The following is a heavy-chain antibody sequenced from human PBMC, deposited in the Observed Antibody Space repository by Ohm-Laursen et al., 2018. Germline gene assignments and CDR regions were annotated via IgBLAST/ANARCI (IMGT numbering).Heavy chain of an antibody. Sequence: SLRLSCSAPGFTFSDYYMSWIRQAPGKGLEWVSYISSSGSTIYYADSVKGRFTISRDNAKNSLYLQMNSLRAEDTAVYYCARDSTYYYDSYYYGMDVWGQGTTVTVSS. CDR2: ISSSGSTI. V-gene: IGHV3-11*01. D-gene: IGHD3-10*01. CDR1: GFTFSDYY. CDR3: ARDSTYYYDSYYYGMDV. J-gene: IGHJ6*02.